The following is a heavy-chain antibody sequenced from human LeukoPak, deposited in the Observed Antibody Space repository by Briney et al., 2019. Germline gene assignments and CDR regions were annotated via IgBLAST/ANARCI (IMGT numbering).Heavy chain of an antibody. J-gene: IGHJ3*02. CDR2: INAGNGNT. CDR1: GYTFTSYA. CDR3: ASSAVGHQDAFDI. V-gene: IGHV1-3*01. Sequence: ASVKVSCKASGYTFTSYAMHWVRQAPGQRLEWMGWINAGNGNTKYSQKFQGRVTIARDTSASTAYMELSSLRSEDTAVYYCASSAVGHQDAFDIGGQETMVTVSS.